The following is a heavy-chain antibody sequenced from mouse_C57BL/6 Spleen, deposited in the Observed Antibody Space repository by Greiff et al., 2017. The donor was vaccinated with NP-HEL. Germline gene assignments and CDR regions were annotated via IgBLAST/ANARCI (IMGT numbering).Heavy chain of an antibody. CDR3: ARSGLYYYAMDY. V-gene: IGHV1-64*01. Sequence: QVQLQQPGAELVKPGASVKLSCKASGCTFTSYWMHWVKQRPGQGLEWIGMIHPNSGSTNYNEKFKSKATLTVDKSSSTAYMQLSSLTSEDSAVYYCARSGLYYYAMDYWGQGTSVTVSS. J-gene: IGHJ4*01. CDR1: GCTFTSYW. CDR2: IHPNSGST.